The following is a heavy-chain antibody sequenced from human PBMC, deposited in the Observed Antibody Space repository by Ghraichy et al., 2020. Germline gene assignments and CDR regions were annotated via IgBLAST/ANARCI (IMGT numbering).Heavy chain of an antibody. CDR2: ISGTGGST. J-gene: IGHJ5*01. CDR3: AKGRYCSSISCYEFLSWFDS. D-gene: IGHD2-2*01. V-gene: IGHV3-23*01. CDR1: GFTFDNYA. Sequence: GGSLRLSCAASGFTFDNYAMTWVRRAPGKGLEWVSVISGTGGSTYYADSVVKGRFTISRDNSKNTLYLQMSSLRVEDTAVYYCAKGRYCSSISCYEFLSWFDSWGQGTLVTVSS.